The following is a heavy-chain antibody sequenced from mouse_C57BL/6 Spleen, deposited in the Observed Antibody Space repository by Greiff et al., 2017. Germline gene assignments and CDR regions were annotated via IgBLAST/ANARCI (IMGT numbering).Heavy chain of an antibody. CDR2: ISSGGSYT. CDR1: GFTFSSYG. D-gene: IGHD1-1*01. J-gene: IGHJ1*03. CDR3: ARSSSYRYFDV. Sequence: DVKLVESGGDLVKPGGSLKLSCAASGFTFSSYGMSWVRQTPDKRLEWVATISSGGSYTYYPDSVKGRFTISRDNAKNTLYLQMSSLKSEDTAMYYCARSSSYRYFDVWGTGTTVTVSS. V-gene: IGHV5-6*02.